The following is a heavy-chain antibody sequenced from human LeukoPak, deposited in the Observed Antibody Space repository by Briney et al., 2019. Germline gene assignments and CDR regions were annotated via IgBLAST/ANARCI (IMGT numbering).Heavy chain of an antibody. D-gene: IGHD5-12*01. CDR3: AKARGANWYFDL. CDR1: GGSISSYY. Sequence: SETLSLTCTVSGGSISSYYWSWIRQPPGKGLEYIGEINDSGSTNYNPSLKSRVTISVDRPRNQVSLKLNSVTAADTAVYFCAKARGANWYFDLWGRGTLVTVSS. CDR2: INDSGST. J-gene: IGHJ2*01. V-gene: IGHV4-34*01.